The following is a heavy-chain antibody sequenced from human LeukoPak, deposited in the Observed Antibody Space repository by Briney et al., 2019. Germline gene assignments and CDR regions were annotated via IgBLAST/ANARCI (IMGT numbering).Heavy chain of an antibody. CDR1: GFTFSSYA. D-gene: IGHD3-10*01. J-gene: IGHJ6*02. CDR3: AKGKSMVRGEDYYGMDV. CDR2: ISGSGGST. Sequence: GGSLRLSCAASGFTFSSYAMSWVRQAPGKGLEWVSAISGSGGSTFYADSVKGRFTIFRDNSKNTLYLQMNSLRAEDTAVYYCAKGKSMVRGEDYYGMDVWGQGTTVTVSS. V-gene: IGHV3-23*01.